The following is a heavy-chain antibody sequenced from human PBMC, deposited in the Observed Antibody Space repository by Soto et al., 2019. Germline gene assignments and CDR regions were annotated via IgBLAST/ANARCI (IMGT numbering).Heavy chain of an antibody. CDR1: GGTFSSYA. Sequence: QVQLVQSGAEVKKPGSSVKVSCKASGGTFSSYAISWVRQAPGQGLEWMGGIIPIFGTANYAQKFQGRVTITADESTSTAYMELSSLRSEDTAVYYCARTRYCSGGSCLVPYYYGMDVWGQGTTVTVS. V-gene: IGHV1-69*01. CDR2: IIPIFGTA. D-gene: IGHD2-15*01. CDR3: ARTRYCSGGSCLVPYYYGMDV. J-gene: IGHJ6*02.